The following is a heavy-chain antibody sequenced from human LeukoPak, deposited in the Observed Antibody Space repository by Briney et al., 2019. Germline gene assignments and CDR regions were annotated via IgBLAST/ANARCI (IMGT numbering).Heavy chain of an antibody. D-gene: IGHD4-17*01. J-gene: IGHJ4*02. Sequence: SETLSPTCTVSGGSISSGDYYWSWIRQPPGKGLEWIGYIYYSGSTYYNPSLKSRVTISVDTSKNQFSLKLSSVTAADTAVYYCARGGSYGDYVNYWGQGTLVTVSS. CDR3: ARGGSYGDYVNY. CDR1: GGSISSGDYY. V-gene: IGHV4-30-4*01. CDR2: IYYSGST.